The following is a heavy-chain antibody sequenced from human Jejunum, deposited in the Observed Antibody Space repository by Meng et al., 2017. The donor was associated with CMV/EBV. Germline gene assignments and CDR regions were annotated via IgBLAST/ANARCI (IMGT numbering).Heavy chain of an antibody. CDR1: GFTVGSKY. V-gene: IGHV3-66*01. D-gene: IGHD3-16*01. CDR2: INGDGGT. J-gene: IGHJ4*01. CDR3: GRDRGEGGFFDY. Sequence: VEMLESGGGLGPPGGSLTLSCAATGFTVGSKYMKWIRQAPGKGLQWVSVINGDGGTHYALSVRGIFIISRDNSKNTVHLQMNSLTDEDTAVYYCGRDRGEGGFFDYWGQGTLVTVSS.